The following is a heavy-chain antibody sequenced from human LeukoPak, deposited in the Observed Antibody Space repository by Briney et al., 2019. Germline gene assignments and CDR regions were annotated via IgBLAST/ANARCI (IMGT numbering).Heavy chain of an antibody. Sequence: PGGSLRLSCAASGFTFSSYGMHWVRQAPGKGLEWVAFVHYGGSNKYYADSVKGRFAISRDNAKNSLYLQMNSLRAEDTAVYYCARDVDYANPRHDYWGQGTLVTVSS. V-gene: IGHV3-30*02. CDR3: ARDVDYANPRHDY. J-gene: IGHJ4*02. CDR2: VHYGGSNK. D-gene: IGHD4/OR15-4a*01. CDR1: GFTFSSYG.